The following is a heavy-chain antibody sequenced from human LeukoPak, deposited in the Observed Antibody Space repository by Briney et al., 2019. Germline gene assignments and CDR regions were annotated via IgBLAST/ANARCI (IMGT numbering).Heavy chain of an antibody. J-gene: IGHJ1*01. D-gene: IGHD6-13*01. CDR2: INHSGST. CDR3: ARGRAAARYFQH. V-gene: IGHV4-34*01. CDR1: GGSFSGYY. Sequence: SETLSLTCAVYGGSFSGYYWSWIRRPPGKGLEWIGEINHSGSTNYNPSLKSRVTISVDTSKNQFSLKLSSVTAADTAVYYCARGRAAARYFQHWGQGTLVNVSS.